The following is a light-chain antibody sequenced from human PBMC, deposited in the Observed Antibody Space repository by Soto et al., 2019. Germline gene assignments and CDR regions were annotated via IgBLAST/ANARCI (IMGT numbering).Light chain of an antibody. Sequence: QSALTQPASVSGSPGQSITVSCTGTSSDVGSYNLASWYQQHPGKAPELMIYEVSKWPSGISNRFSGSKSGNTASLTISGLQAEDEGDYYCCSYAGSHYVFGTGTKVTVL. CDR1: SSDVGSYNL. V-gene: IGLV2-23*02. CDR2: EVS. J-gene: IGLJ1*01. CDR3: CSYAGSHYV.